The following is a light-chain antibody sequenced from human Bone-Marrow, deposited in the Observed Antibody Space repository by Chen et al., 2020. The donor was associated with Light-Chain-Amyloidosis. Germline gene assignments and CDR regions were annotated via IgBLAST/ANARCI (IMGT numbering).Light chain of an antibody. CDR2: EDT. V-gene: IGLV2-23*01. J-gene: IGLJ3*02. Sequence: QSALTQPASVSGSPGQSITISCTGIVTDVGSYNLVSWYPQYPGKAPKLLIYEDTKRPSGVSHRISASKSGITASLTISGIQAEDEAVYYCCSYAGTPWLFGGGTYLTVL. CDR1: VTDVGSYNL. CDR3: CSYAGTPWL.